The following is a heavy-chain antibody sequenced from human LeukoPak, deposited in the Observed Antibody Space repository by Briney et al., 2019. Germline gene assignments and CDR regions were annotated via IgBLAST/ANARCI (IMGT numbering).Heavy chain of an antibody. J-gene: IGHJ4*02. V-gene: IGHV3-30*02. CDR3: AKDIGPGYKSDY. CDR1: GFTFSSYG. CDR2: IRYDGSNK. D-gene: IGHD5-24*01. Sequence: PGGSLRLSCAASGFTFSSYGMHWVRQAPGKGLEWVAFIRYDGSNKYYADSVKGRSTISRDNSKNTLYLQMNSLRAEDTAVYYCAKDIGPGYKSDYWGQGTLVTVSS.